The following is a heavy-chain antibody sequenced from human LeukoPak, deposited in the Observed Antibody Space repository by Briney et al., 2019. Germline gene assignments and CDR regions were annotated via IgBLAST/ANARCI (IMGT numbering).Heavy chain of an antibody. CDR3: VTAYYDTYNFDY. Sequence: PGGSLRLSCAASGFTFSSYEMNWVRQAPGKGLEWVSYISSSGSTIYYADSVKGRFTISRDNAKNSLYLQMNSLRAEDTAVYYCVTAYYDTYNFDYWGQGTLVTVSS. V-gene: IGHV3-48*03. CDR1: GFTFSSYE. J-gene: IGHJ4*02. CDR2: ISSSGSTI. D-gene: IGHD3-9*01.